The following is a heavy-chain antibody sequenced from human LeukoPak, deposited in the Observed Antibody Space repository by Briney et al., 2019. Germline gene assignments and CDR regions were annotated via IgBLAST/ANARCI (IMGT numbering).Heavy chain of an antibody. D-gene: IGHD3-10*01. V-gene: IGHV3-66*02. J-gene: IGHJ6*03. CDR2: IYSGGST. CDR3: ARDALLWFGELLSGYYYMDA. Sequence: GGSLRVSRVASGFTLSSNYMRGVRQAPRRGLERVSVIYSGGSTYYADSVKGRFTLTRDNSKNTLYLQMNSLRAEDTAVYYCARDALLWFGELLSGYYYMDAGGKGTTVTVSS. CDR1: GFTLSSNY.